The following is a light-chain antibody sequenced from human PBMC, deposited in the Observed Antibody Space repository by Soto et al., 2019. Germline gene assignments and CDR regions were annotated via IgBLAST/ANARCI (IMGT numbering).Light chain of an antibody. CDR1: SSDIGAGYH. CDR3: QSYDSSLSGSV. CDR2: GNN. J-gene: IGLJ3*02. V-gene: IGLV1-40*01. Sequence: QSVLTQPPSVSGAPGQRVTISCTGSSSDIGAGYHVHWYQQLPGTAPNLLIYGNNNRPSGVPDRFSGSKSGTSASLAITGLQAEDEADYYCQSYDSSLSGSVFGGGTKLTVL.